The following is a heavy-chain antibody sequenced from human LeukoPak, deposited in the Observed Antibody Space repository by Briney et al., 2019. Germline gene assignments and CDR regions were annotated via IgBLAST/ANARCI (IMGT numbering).Heavy chain of an antibody. V-gene: IGHV3-64*01. CDR2: ISSNGGST. D-gene: IGHD2-2*01. CDR1: GFTFSSYA. Sequence: GGSLRLSCAASGFTFSSYAMHWVRRAPGKGLEYVSAISSNGGSTYYANSVKGRFTISRDNSKNTLYLQMGSLRAEDMAVYYCARDQFSYCSSTSCFPLTTWGQGTLVTVSS. J-gene: IGHJ5*02. CDR3: ARDQFSYCSSTSCFPLTT.